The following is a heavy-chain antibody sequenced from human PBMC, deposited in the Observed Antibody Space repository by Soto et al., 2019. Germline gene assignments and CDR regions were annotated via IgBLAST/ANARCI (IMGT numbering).Heavy chain of an antibody. D-gene: IGHD6-6*01. Sequence: QVQLVQSGAEVKKPGASVKVSCKTSGYTFSNYYMHWVRQAPGQGLEWMGWIFPNSGGTNYAQKFQGRVTMTRDTSISTAYMELSRLRSDDTAVYYCARVGSSSYYYYGMDVWGQGTTVTVSS. CDR2: IFPNSGGT. CDR1: GYTFSNYY. J-gene: IGHJ6*02. V-gene: IGHV1-2*02. CDR3: ARVGSSSYYYYGMDV.